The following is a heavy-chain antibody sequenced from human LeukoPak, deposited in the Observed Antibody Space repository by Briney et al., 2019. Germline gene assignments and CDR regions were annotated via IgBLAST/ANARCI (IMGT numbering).Heavy chain of an antibody. CDR3: AREHYYDSSGYPDY. CDR1: GLTFSSYA. D-gene: IGHD3-22*01. V-gene: IGHV3-64*01. CDR2: ISSNGGST. J-gene: IGHJ4*02. Sequence: PGGSLRLSCAASGLTFSSYAMHWVRQAPGKGLEYVSGISSNGGSTYYANSVKGRFTISRDNSKNTLYLQMGSLRAEDMAVYYCAREHYYDSSGYPDYWGQGTLVTVSS.